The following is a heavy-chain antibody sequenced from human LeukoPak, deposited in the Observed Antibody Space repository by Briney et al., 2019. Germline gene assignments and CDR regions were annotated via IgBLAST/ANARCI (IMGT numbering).Heavy chain of an antibody. J-gene: IGHJ3*02. CDR1: GYTFTGYY. Sequence: ASVKVSCKASGYTFTGYYMHWVRQAPGQGLEWMGWINPNSGGTNYAQKFQGRVTMTRDTSISTAYMELSRLRSDDTAVYYCARVLVVINALDIWGQGTMVTVSS. D-gene: IGHD3-22*01. CDR3: ARVLVVINALDI. V-gene: IGHV1-2*02. CDR2: INPNSGGT.